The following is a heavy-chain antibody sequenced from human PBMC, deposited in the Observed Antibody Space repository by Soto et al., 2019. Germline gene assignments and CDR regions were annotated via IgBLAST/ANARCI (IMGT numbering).Heavy chain of an antibody. Sequence: EEQLVESGGNLVQPGGSLRLSCAASGFTFNRYWMHWVRQTPERGLMWGSRIHGDASRTNYADSVKGRFTISRDNAKNTVYLQMDSLRVEDTAVYYCARGVPDNYGSGSWGRGTLVTVSS. D-gene: IGHD4-17*01. CDR2: IHGDASRT. V-gene: IGHV3-74*01. CDR1: GFTFNRYW. J-gene: IGHJ5*02. CDR3: ARGVPDNYGSGS.